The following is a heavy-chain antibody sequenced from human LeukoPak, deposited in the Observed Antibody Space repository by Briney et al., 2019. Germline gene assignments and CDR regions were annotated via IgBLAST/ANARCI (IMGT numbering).Heavy chain of an antibody. CDR3: ARGRGQQLVFLVDWFDP. CDR2: IYYSGST. J-gene: IGHJ5*02. D-gene: IGHD6-13*01. Sequence: SQTLSLTCTVSGGSISSGGYYWSWIRQHPGKGLEWIGYIYYSGSTYYNPSLKSRVTISVDTSKNQFSLKLSSVTAADTAVYYCARGRGQQLVFLVDWFDPWGQGTLVTVSS. CDR1: GGSISSGGYY. V-gene: IGHV4-31*03.